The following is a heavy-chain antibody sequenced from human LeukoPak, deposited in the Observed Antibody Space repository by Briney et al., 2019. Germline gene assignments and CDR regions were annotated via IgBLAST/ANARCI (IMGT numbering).Heavy chain of an antibody. CDR3: TRPTLGYCSSTSCYFDYYYGMDV. J-gene: IGHJ6*02. Sequence: GGSLKLSCAASGFTFSGSAMHWVRQASGKGLERVGRIRSKANSYATAYAASVKGRFTISRDDSKNTAYLQMNSLKTEDTAVYYCTRPTLGYCSSTSCYFDYYYGMDVWGQGTTVTVSS. D-gene: IGHD2-2*01. CDR1: GFTFSGSA. CDR2: IRSKANSYAT. V-gene: IGHV3-73*01.